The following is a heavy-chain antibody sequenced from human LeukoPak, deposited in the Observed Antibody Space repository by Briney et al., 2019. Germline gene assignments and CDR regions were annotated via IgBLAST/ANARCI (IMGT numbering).Heavy chain of an antibody. CDR3: ARTVVYSSSSPYYYGMDV. J-gene: IGHJ6*02. CDR2: VIPIFGTT. CDR1: GGTFSNYA. Sequence: SVKVSCKASGGTFSNYAISWVRQAPGQGLEWMGGVIPIFGTTNYAQKFQGRVTITADESTSTAYMELSSLRSEDTAVYYCARTVVYSSSSPYYYGMDVWGQGTTVTVSS. D-gene: IGHD6-6*01. V-gene: IGHV1-69*13.